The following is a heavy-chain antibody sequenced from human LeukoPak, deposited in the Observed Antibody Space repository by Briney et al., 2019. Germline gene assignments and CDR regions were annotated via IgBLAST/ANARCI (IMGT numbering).Heavy chain of an antibody. CDR1: GFSFSDYY. CDR2: ISSSGSTI. Sequence: GGSLRLSCAASGFSFSDYYLSWIRQAPGKGLEGVSYISSSGSTIYYADSVKGRFTISRDNAKNSLYLQMNSLRAEDTAVYYCASSIQLWPPFYYGMDVWGQGTTVTVSS. CDR3: ASSIQLWPPFYYGMDV. J-gene: IGHJ6*02. V-gene: IGHV3-11*01. D-gene: IGHD5-18*01.